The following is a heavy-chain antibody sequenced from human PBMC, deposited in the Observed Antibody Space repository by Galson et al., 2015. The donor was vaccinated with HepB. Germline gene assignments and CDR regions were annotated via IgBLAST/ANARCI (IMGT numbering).Heavy chain of an antibody. CDR1: GGSISSSSYY. D-gene: IGHD3-22*01. Sequence: SETLSLTCTVSGGSISSSSYYWGWIRQPPGKGLEWIGSIYYSGSTYYNPSLKSRVTISVDTSKNQFSLKLSSVTAADTAVYYCAREYYYDSSGYYPIPSEAFDIWGQGTMVTVSS. V-gene: IGHV4-39*01. CDR3: AREYYYDSSGYYPIPSEAFDI. CDR2: IYYSGST. J-gene: IGHJ3*02.